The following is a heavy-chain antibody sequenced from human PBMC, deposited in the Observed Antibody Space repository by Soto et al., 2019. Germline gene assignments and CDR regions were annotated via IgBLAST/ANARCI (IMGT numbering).Heavy chain of an antibody. Sequence: SETLSLTCTVSGGSISGRCWSWVRQSPGKGLEWIGYFCYTGNTNYNPSLKSRVTISVDRSKTQCSLKLTSVTAADTAVYYCAKSHYDSSGYYIIDHWGQGTLVTVSS. V-gene: IGHV4-59*01. CDR1: GGSISGRC. D-gene: IGHD3-22*01. CDR2: FCYTGNT. J-gene: IGHJ5*02. CDR3: AKSHYDSSGYYIIDH.